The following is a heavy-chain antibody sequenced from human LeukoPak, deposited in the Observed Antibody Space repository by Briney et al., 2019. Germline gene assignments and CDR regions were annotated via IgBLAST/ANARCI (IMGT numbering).Heavy chain of an antibody. J-gene: IGHJ5*02. D-gene: IGHD3-16*02. CDR3: ARDQITFGGVIVPHNWFDP. CDR2: ISAYNGNT. CDR1: GYTFSSYG. V-gene: IGHV1-18*01. Sequence: ASVKVSCTASGYTFSSYGITWVRQAPGQGLEWMGWISAYNGNTIYAQKLQGRVTMTTDTSTSTAYMELMSLRSDDTAVYYCARDQITFGGVIVPHNWFDPWGQGTLVTVSS.